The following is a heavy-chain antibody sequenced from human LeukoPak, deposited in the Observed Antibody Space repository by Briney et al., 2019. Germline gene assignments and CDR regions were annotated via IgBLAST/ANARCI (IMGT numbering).Heavy chain of an antibody. Sequence: SETLSLTCAVYGGSLSGYYWSWIRQPPGKGLEWIGEINHSGSTNYNPSLKSRVTISVDTSKNQFSLKLSSVTAADTAVYYCARDGSSWFYYYYYGMDVWGQGTTVTVSS. CDR3: ARDGSSWFYYYYYGMDV. CDR2: INHSGST. J-gene: IGHJ6*02. CDR1: GGSLSGYY. D-gene: IGHD6-13*01. V-gene: IGHV4-34*01.